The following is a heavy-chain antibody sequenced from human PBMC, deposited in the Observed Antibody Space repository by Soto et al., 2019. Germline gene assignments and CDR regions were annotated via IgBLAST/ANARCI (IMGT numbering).Heavy chain of an antibody. D-gene: IGHD3-10*01. Sequence: QVQLVQSGAEVKKPGASVKVSCIASGYTFTSYGISWVRQAPGQGLEWMGWISAYHGNTNSAQRLQGRVTMTTDTSTSTAYMELRSLRSDDTAVYYCARDARMSYYGSGSSIGYYGMDVWGQGTAVTVSS. J-gene: IGHJ6*02. CDR2: ISAYHGNT. CDR3: ARDARMSYYGSGSSIGYYGMDV. CDR1: GYTFTSYG. V-gene: IGHV1-18*01.